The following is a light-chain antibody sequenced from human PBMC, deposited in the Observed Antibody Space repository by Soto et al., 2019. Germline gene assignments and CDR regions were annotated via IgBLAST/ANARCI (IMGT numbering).Light chain of an antibody. Sequence: EIVLTQSPGTLSLSPGERATLSCRASQSVSSGFLAWYQQKPGQAPRLLIYGASSRATGIPDRFGGSGSGADFTLTNSRLEPEDFAVYYCQQYSISPFTFGQGTRLEIK. V-gene: IGKV3-20*01. CDR3: QQYSISPFT. CDR1: QSVSSGF. J-gene: IGKJ5*01. CDR2: GAS.